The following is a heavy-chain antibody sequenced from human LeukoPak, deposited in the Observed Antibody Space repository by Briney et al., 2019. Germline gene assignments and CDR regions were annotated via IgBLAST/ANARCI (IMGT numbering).Heavy chain of an antibody. CDR3: ARGGIVVVPPGWFDP. J-gene: IGHJ5*02. CDR2: IIPIFGTA. Sequence: ASVKVSCTASGGTFSSYAISWVRQAPGQGLEWMGGIIPIFGTANYAQKFQGRVTITADESASTAYMELSSLRSEDTAVYYCARGGIVVVPPGWFDPWGQGTLVTVSS. D-gene: IGHD2-2*01. V-gene: IGHV1-69*13. CDR1: GGTFSSYA.